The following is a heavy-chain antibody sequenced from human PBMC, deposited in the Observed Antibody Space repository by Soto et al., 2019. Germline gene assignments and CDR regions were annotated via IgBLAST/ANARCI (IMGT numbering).Heavy chain of an antibody. D-gene: IGHD2-8*01. V-gene: IGHV3-74*03. CDR1: GFIFTNNW. CDR2: LSPDGSIT. Sequence: EVQLVESGGGLVQPGGSLRLSCAASGFIFTNNWMNWVRQVPGKGLVWVSRLSPDGSITKYADSVAGRFTISRDNAKNTVYLQMNSLGAEDSAVYYCVRDLGDCPDGVCSAWGQGTLVTVSS. CDR3: VRDLGDCPDGVCSA. J-gene: IGHJ5*02.